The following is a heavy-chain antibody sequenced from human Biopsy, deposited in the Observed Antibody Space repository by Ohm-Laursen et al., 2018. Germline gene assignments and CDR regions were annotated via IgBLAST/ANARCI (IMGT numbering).Heavy chain of an antibody. Sequence: SLRLSCTAPGFTFNNYGMQWVRQAPGKGLEWVAFIFYDGSNTYYADSVKGRFTISRDNSRDTLYLQMSNLRAEDTAVYYCAKDRYNYTPIGGFSMDVWGQGTTVTVSS. J-gene: IGHJ6*02. D-gene: IGHD5-18*01. CDR2: IFYDGSNT. V-gene: IGHV3-30*18. CDR1: GFTFNNYG. CDR3: AKDRYNYTPIGGFSMDV.